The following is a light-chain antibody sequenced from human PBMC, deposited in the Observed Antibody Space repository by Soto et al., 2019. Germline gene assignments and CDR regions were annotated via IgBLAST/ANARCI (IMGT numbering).Light chain of an antibody. V-gene: IGKV3-15*01. Sequence: EIVMTQSPVTLSVSPGDRATLSCRASQSVNSNLAWYQHKPGQTPKLHFYVASTRATGIPARFSGSGSGTEFTLTISSLQSEDFAVYYCQQYNVWPLTFGGGTKVEFK. J-gene: IGKJ4*01. CDR1: QSVNSN. CDR3: QQYNVWPLT. CDR2: VAS.